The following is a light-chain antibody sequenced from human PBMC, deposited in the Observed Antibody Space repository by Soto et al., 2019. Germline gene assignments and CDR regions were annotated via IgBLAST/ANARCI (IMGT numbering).Light chain of an antibody. Sequence: DIQMTQSPSSLSASVGDRVTITCRASQSISDYLNWYQQKPGKAPNLLIYASSNLQSGVPSRFSGSGSWTDFTLTISTLQSEDFATYYCQQSYNTPTITFGQGTRLEIK. CDR1: QSISDY. CDR3: QQSYNTPTIT. J-gene: IGKJ5*01. V-gene: IGKV1-39*01. CDR2: ASS.